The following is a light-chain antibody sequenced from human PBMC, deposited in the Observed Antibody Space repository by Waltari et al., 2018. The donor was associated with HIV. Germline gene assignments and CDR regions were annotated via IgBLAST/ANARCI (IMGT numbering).Light chain of an antibody. CDR3: SSYAGSFTLV. CDR2: DVT. CDR1: SSDIGTYDY. V-gene: IGLV2-11*01. Sequence: QSALTQPRSVSGSPGQSVTISCSGTSSDIGTYDYVSWFQQHPGKAPKVIIYDVTKRPSGVPDRFSGSKSGSTASLTISGLQAEDESDYYCSSYAGSFTLVFGGGTTLTVL. J-gene: IGLJ3*02.